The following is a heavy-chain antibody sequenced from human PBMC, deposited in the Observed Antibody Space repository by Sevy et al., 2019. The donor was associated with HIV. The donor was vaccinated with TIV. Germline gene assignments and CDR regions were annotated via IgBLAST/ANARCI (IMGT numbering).Heavy chain of an antibody. CDR2: ITSTSDYI. J-gene: IGHJ6*02. V-gene: IGHV3-21*06. CDR3: ARGPPPFYGMDV. CDR1: GFTFSSYN. Sequence: GGSLRLSCAASGFTFSSYNMNWVRHAPGKGLEWVSSITSTSDYIYYADSLKGRCTISRDNAKTLLYLQMNSLRAEDTAVYYCARGPPPFYGMDVWGQGTTVTVSS.